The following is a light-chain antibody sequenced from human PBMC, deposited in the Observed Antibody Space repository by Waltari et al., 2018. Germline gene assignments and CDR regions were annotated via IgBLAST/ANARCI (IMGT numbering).Light chain of an antibody. CDR3: QQFIRSPGT. J-gene: IGKJ1*01. V-gene: IGKV3-20*01. Sequence: VLTQSPGTLPLSPGETATLSCRASESVTSSYLAWYQQRPAQAPRLLIYAAFRRATGIPDRFSGRGSGTDFTLTISGLEPEDFSVYSCQQFIRSPGTFGRGSKVEI. CDR1: ESVTSSY. CDR2: AAF.